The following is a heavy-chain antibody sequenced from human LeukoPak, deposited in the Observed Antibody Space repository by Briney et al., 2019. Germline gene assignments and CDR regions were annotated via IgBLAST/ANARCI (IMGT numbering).Heavy chain of an antibody. J-gene: IGHJ3*02. D-gene: IGHD3-22*01. V-gene: IGHV1-69*05. CDR3: ARDTHPYYYDSSGYYTDAFDI. CDR1: GGTFSSYA. CDR2: IIPIFGTA. Sequence: SVKVSCKASGGTFSSYAISWVRQAPGQGPEWMGRIIPIFGTANYAQKFQGRVTITTDESTSTAYMELSSLRSEDTAVYYCARDTHPYYYDSSGYYTDAFDIWGQGTMVTVSS.